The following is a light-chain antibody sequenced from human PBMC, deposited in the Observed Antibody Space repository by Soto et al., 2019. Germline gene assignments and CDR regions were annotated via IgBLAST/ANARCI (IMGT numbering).Light chain of an antibody. J-gene: IGKJ1*01. CDR1: QSVINN. CDR3: QQGDNWPWT. V-gene: IGKV3D-15*01. CDR2: VVS. Sequence: EIVMTQSPATLSVSPGERATLSCRASQSVINNLAWYQQKPGQAPRLLIYVVSTRATGIPARFSGSGSGTEFTLTISSLQSEDFAVYYCQQGDNWPWTFGQGTKVEIK.